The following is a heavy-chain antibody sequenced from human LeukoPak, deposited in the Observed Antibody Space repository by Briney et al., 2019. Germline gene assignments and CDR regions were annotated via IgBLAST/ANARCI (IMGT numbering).Heavy chain of an antibody. Sequence: ASVKVSCKASGYTFTSYDFNWVRQATGQRPEWMGWMSPNSGDTGYAQKFQDRVTMTRNTSISTAYMELSSLRSDDTAVYYCARGPPNWGYDYWGPGTLVTASS. V-gene: IGHV1-8*01. D-gene: IGHD7-27*01. CDR2: MSPNSGDT. J-gene: IGHJ4*02. CDR3: ARGPPNWGYDY. CDR1: GYTFTSYD.